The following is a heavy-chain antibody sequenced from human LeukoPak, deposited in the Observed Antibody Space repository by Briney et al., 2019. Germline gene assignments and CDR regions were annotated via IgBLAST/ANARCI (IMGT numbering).Heavy chain of an antibody. D-gene: IGHD2-21*02. CDR1: GGSFSGYY. Sequence: SETLSLTCAVYGGSFSGYYWSWIRQPPGKGLEWIGEINHSGSTNYNPSLKSRVTISVDTSKNQFSLKLSSVTAADTAVYYCARDLHRGGVTAPRGFDYWGQGTLVTVSS. CDR2: INHSGST. CDR3: ARDLHRGGVTAPRGFDY. V-gene: IGHV4-34*01. J-gene: IGHJ4*02.